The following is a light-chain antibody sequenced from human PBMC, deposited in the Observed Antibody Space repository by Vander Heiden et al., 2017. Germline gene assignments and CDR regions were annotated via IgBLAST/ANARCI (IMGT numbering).Light chain of an antibody. V-gene: IGKV4-1*01. CDR3: QQYYSTPYT. CDR1: QSVLYSSNNKNY. Sequence: IVMTQSPYSLAVSLGERATINCKSSQSVLYSSNNKNYLAWYQQKPGQPPKLLIYWASTRESGVPDRFSGSGSGTDFTLTISSLQAEDVAVYYCQQYYSTPYTFGQGTKLEIK. J-gene: IGKJ2*01. CDR2: WAS.